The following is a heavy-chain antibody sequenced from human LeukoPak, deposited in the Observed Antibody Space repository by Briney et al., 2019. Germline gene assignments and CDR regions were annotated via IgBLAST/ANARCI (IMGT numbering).Heavy chain of an antibody. CDR1: GFTFSSCA. V-gene: IGHV3-33*01. D-gene: IGHD3-22*01. Sequence: PGRSLRLSCAASGFTFSSCAMHWVRQAPGKGLEWVAVIWNDGSNKYYVDSVKGRFTISRDNSKNTLYLQMNSLRVEDTAVYYCAREASASAYYNTFDSWGQGALVTVFS. CDR2: IWNDGSNK. J-gene: IGHJ4*02. CDR3: AREASASAYYNTFDS.